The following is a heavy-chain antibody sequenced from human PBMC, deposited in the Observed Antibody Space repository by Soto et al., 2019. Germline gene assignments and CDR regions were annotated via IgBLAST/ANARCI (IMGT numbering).Heavy chain of an antibody. CDR2: ISGSCGST. Sequence: GSLRLSCAASGFTFSSYAMSWVRQAPGKGLEWVSAISGSCGSTYYADSVKGRFTISRDNSKNTLYLQMNSLRAEDSAVYYCAYSSTPFDYWGQGTLVTVSS. CDR3: AYSSTPFDY. V-gene: IGHV3-23*01. D-gene: IGHD6-13*01. CDR1: GFTFSSYA. J-gene: IGHJ4*02.